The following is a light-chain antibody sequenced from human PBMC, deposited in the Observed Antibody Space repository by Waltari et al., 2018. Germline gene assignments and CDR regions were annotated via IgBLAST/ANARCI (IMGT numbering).Light chain of an antibody. CDR2: ARD. J-gene: IGLJ2*01. CDR1: TLGNKY. CDR3: QTWDSSLVV. V-gene: IGLV3-1*01. Sequence: SYDLTQPPSVSVAPGQPVTISCSGHTLGNKYVSWYQQRAGQAPLLVVYARDRRPSGIPERFSGSNSDTTATLTISGTQAIDEADYYCQTWDSSLVVFGGGTKLTVL.